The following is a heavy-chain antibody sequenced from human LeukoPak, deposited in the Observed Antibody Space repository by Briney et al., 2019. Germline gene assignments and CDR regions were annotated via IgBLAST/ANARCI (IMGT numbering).Heavy chain of an antibody. CDR2: ISAYNGNT. V-gene: IGHV1-18*01. Sequence: ASVKVPCKASGYTFTSYGISWVRQAPGQGLEWMGWISAYNGNTNYAQKLQGRVTMTTDTSTSTAYMELRSLRSDDTAVYYCARTGSGYDLSFWFDPWGQGTLVTVSS. CDR3: ARTGSGYDLSFWFDP. CDR1: GYTFTSYG. J-gene: IGHJ5*02. D-gene: IGHD5-12*01.